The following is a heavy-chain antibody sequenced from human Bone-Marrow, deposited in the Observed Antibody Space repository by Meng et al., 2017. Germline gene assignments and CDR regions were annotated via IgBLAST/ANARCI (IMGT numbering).Heavy chain of an antibody. D-gene: IGHD1/OR15-1a*01. J-gene: IGHJ4*02. Sequence: QLQLVESGGGVVQPGRYLRLSCAASGFVFSASTYGMHWARQATGKGLEWVTLISNDGSIKYYADSVKGRFTISRDNSKDTLYLQMNSLRADDTAVYYCARWNGNTAYDYWGQGTLVTVSS. CDR1: GFVFSASTYG. CDR3: ARWNGNTAYDY. V-gene: IGHV3-30*03. CDR2: ISNDGSIK.